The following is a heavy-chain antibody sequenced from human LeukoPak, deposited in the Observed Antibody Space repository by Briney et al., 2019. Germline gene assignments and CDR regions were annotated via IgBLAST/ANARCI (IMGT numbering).Heavy chain of an antibody. CDR2: ISAYNGNT. J-gene: IGHJ4*02. D-gene: IGHD2-2*01. Sequence: ASVNVSCKASRCTFTNYGLNWVRQAAGQGVEWMGWISAYNGNTNYAKKLRGRVTMTRDTSTSTAYMELRSLRSDDTAVYYCARDEGYCTSTTCYFPDYWGQGTLVTVSS. V-gene: IGHV1-18*04. CDR3: ARDEGYCTSTTCYFPDY. CDR1: RCTFTNYG.